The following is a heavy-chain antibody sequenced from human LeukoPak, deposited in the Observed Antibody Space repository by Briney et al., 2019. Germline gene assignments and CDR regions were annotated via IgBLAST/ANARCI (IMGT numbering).Heavy chain of an antibody. D-gene: IGHD4-17*01. CDR1: GYTFTSYY. J-gene: IGHJ4*02. V-gene: IGHV1-46*01. CDR2: INPSGGST. CDR3: ARDHWEGDYKFRQEEYYFDY. Sequence: ASVKLSCNASGYTFTSYYMYWVRQAPGQGLEWMGIINPSGGSTSYAQKFQGRVTMTRDTSISTAYMELSRLRSDDTAVYYCARDHWEGDYKFRQEEYYFDYWGQGTLVTVSS.